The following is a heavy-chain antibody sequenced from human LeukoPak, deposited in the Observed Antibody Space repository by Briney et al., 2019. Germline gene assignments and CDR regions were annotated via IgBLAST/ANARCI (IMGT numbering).Heavy chain of an antibody. CDR3: ATQLAAYGGFDY. V-gene: IGHV1-46*01. J-gene: IGHJ4*02. CDR1: GYTFTGYY. D-gene: IGHD6-6*01. CDR2: INPSGGST. Sequence: ASVKVSCKASGYTFTGYYMHWVRQAPGQGLEWRGWINPSGGSTSYAQKFQGRVTMTRDTSTSTVYMELSSLRSEDTAVYYCATQLAAYGGFDYWGQGTLVTVSS.